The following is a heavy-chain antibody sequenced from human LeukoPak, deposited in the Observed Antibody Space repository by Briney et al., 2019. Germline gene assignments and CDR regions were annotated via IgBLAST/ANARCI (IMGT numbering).Heavy chain of an antibody. J-gene: IGHJ6*03. V-gene: IGHV1-18*01. D-gene: IGHD3/OR15-3a*01. CDR1: GGTFSSYA. CDR2: ISAYNGNT. Sequence: ASVKVSCKASGGTFSSYAISWVRQAPGQGLEWMGWISAYNGNTNYAQKLQGRVTMTTDTSTSTAYMELRSLRSDDTAVYYCARVPELSFSDYEYYYYMDVWGKGTTVTVSS. CDR3: ARVPELSFSDYEYYYYMDV.